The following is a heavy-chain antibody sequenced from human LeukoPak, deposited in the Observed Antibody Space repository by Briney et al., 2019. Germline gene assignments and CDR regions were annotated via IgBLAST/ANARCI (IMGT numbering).Heavy chain of an antibody. CDR1: GGSISSYY. D-gene: IGHD5-18*01. CDR3: ARTTEGGYTYGYFYYYYMDV. J-gene: IGHJ6*03. Sequence: SETLSLTCTVSGGSISSYYWSWVRQSPGKGLEWIGYIHYSGSTNYNPSLKSRVTISVDTSKNQFSLKLSSVTAADTAVYYCARTTEGGYTYGYFYYYYMDVWGKGTTVTISS. V-gene: IGHV4-59*01. CDR2: IHYSGST.